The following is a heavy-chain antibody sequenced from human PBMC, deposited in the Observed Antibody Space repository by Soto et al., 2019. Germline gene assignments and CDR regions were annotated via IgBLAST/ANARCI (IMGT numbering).Heavy chain of an antibody. CDR3: AGYYGSGSWNYYYYMDV. CDR1: GGSISSSSYY. Sequence: SETLSLTCTVSGGSISSSSYYWGWVRQPPGKGLEWIGSIYYSGSTYYNPSLKSRVTISVDTSKNQFSLKLSSVTAADTAVYYCAGYYGSGSWNYYYYMDVWGKGTTVTVSS. V-gene: IGHV4-39*01. J-gene: IGHJ6*03. CDR2: IYYSGST. D-gene: IGHD3-10*01.